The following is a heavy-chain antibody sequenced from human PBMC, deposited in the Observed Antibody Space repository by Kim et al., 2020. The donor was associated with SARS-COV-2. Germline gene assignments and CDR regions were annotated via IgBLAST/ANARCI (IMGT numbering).Heavy chain of an antibody. V-gene: IGHV3-73*01. CDR3: TRSTGYSSGWYYFDC. Sequence: GKGKFTITRDDSTHTAYLQMTSLKTEDTAVYYCTRSTGYSSGWYYFDCWGQGTLVTVSS. J-gene: IGHJ4*02. D-gene: IGHD6-19*01.